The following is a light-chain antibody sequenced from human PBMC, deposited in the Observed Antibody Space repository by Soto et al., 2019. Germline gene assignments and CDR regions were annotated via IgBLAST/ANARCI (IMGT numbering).Light chain of an antibody. V-gene: IGKV3-15*01. CDR1: ESVHRN. J-gene: IGKJ3*01. Sequence: EMVMTQSPATLSVSPGERVTLSCRASESVHRNLAWYQQKPGQGPSLLIYYASTRATGVPDRFTGSGSGTEFTLTISGLQSEDFGVYRCRHYGNWPPTFGPGTKVEIK. CDR3: RHYGNWPPT. CDR2: YAS.